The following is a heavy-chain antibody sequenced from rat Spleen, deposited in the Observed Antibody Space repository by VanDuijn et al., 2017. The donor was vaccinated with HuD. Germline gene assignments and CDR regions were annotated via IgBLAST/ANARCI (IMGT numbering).Heavy chain of an antibody. CDR3: ARRYDFDY. V-gene: IGHV5-7*01. CDR1: GFTFTDYN. CDR2: ISFDGSST. J-gene: IGHJ2*01. Sequence: EVQLVESGGSFVQPGRSLKLSCVASGFTFTDYNMAWVRQAPTKGLEWVATISFDGSSTYYRDSVKGRFTISRDNAKSTLYLQMDSLRSEDTATYYCARRYDFDYWGQGVMVTVSS. D-gene: IGHD1-11*01.